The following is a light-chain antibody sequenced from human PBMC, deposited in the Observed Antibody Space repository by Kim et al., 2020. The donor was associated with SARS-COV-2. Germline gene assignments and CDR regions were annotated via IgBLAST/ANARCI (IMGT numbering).Light chain of an antibody. V-gene: IGLV2-14*03. J-gene: IGLJ2*01. CDR2: DVS. Sequence: GHSITIPCTGTSSDVGGYNYVSWYQQHPGKAPKVMIYDVSKRPSGISNRFSGSKSGNTASLTISGLQAEDEADYFCSSYTTRRSVVFGGGTQLTVL. CDR3: SSYTTRRSVV. CDR1: SSDVGGYNY.